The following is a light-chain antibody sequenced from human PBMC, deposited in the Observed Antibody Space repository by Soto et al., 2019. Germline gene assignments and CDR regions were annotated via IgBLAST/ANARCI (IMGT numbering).Light chain of an antibody. CDR3: QTWGAGTVV. CDR2: LNSDGSH. CDR1: SGDSNYA. V-gene: IGLV4-69*01. J-gene: IGLJ2*01. Sequence: QLVLTQSPSASASLGASVKLTCTLSSGDSNYAITWLQQQPEKGPRYLVKLNSDGSHTKGDGIPDRFSGSSSGAERYLTISSLQSEDEADYYCQTWGAGTVVFGGGTKLTVL.